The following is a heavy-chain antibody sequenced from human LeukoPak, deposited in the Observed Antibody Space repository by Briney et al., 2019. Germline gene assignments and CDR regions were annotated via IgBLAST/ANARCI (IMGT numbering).Heavy chain of an antibody. CDR3: AKDSGSGSYCSSYSYYGMDV. V-gene: IGHV3-23*01. CDR2: ISGSGGGT. J-gene: IGHJ6*02. CDR1: GFTFSSYA. D-gene: IGHD3-10*01. Sequence: PGGSLRLSCAASGFTFSSYAMSWVRQAPGKGLEWVSGISGSGGGTYYADSVRGRFTISRDNSKNTLYLQVNSLRAEDTAVYYCAKDSGSGSYCSSYSYYGMDVWGQGTTVTVSS.